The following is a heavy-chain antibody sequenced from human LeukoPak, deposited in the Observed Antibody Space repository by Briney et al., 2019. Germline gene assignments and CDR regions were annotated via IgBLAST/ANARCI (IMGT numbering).Heavy chain of an antibody. D-gene: IGHD6-19*01. Sequence: PGGSLRLSCAASGFTFGSYWMFWVRQVPGTGLVWVSRMNTDGRSTSYADSVKGRFTISRDNAKDTLYLQMNSLRAEDTAVYYCVRGASGWYGMDVWGQGTTVTVSS. CDR3: VRGASGWYGMDV. J-gene: IGHJ6*02. V-gene: IGHV3-74*01. CDR2: MNTDGRST. CDR1: GFTFGSYW.